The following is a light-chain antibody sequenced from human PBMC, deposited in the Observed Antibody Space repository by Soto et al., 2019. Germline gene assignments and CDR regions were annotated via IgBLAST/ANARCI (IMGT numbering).Light chain of an antibody. Sequence: DIQMTQSPSSLSASVGDRVTITCRASQSTSSYLNWYQQKPGKAPKLLLYAASSLQSRVPSRFSGSGSGTDFTLTISSLQPEDFATYYCQQSYSTLTWTFGQGTKVDIK. J-gene: IGKJ1*01. CDR1: QSTSSY. CDR2: AAS. V-gene: IGKV1-39*01. CDR3: QQSYSTLTWT.